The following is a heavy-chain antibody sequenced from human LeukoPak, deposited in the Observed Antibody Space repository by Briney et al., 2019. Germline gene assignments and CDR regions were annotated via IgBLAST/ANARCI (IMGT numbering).Heavy chain of an antibody. Sequence: PSETLSLTCAVSGASISSSYWWSWVRQPPGKGLEWIGEVYHSGGTNYRPSLESRATISLDKSKNHFSLKLNSVTAADTAVYYCARDLRGMVDYWGQGTLVTVSS. CDR2: VYHSGGT. CDR3: ARDLRGMVDY. CDR1: GASISSSYW. J-gene: IGHJ4*02. V-gene: IGHV4-4*02. D-gene: IGHD3-16*01.